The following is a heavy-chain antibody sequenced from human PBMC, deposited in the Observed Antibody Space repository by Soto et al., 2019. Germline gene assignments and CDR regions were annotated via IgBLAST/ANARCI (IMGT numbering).Heavy chain of an antibody. CDR2: IYYSGST. CDR1: GGSIRSYY. V-gene: IGHV4-59*01. J-gene: IGHJ4*02. D-gene: IGHD3-3*01. CDR3: ARASVLRFLEWLPTSFDY. Sequence: QVQLQESGPGLVKPSETLSLTCTVSGGSIRSYYWSWIRQPPGKGLEWIGYIYYSGSTNYNPSLKSRVTISVVTSKNQFSLKLSSVTAADTAVYYCARASVLRFLEWLPTSFDYWGQGTLVTVSS.